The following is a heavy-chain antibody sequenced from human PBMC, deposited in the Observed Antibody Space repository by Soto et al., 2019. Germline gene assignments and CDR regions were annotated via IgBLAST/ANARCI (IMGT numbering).Heavy chain of an antibody. CDR1: GCSISGYY. CDR2: IYSSGST. V-gene: IGHV4-59*08. Sequence: PSETLSRTCTVSGCSISGYYCSWIRQPPGKGLQWIGYIYSSGSTNYNPSLKSRVTISVDTSKNQFSLNLSSVTAADTAVYYCARQRRDFDYWGQGSLVTVS. CDR3: ARQRRDFDY. J-gene: IGHJ4*02.